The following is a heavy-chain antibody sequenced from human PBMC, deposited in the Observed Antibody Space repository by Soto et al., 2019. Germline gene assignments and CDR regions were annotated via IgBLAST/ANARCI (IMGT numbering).Heavy chain of an antibody. CDR3: ARAWDYHYDSSGYYGWFDP. D-gene: IGHD3-22*01. J-gene: IGHJ5*02. CDR2: ISAYNGNT. Sequence: GASVKVSCKASGYTFTSYGISWVRQAPGQGLEWMGWISAYNGNTNYAQKLQGRVTMTTDTSTSTAYMELRSLRSDDTAVYYCARAWDYHYDSSGYYGWFDPWGQGTLVTVSS. V-gene: IGHV1-18*01. CDR1: GYTFTSYG.